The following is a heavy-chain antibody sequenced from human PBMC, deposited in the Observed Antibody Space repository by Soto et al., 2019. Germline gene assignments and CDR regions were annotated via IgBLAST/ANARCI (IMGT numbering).Heavy chain of an antibody. Sequence: SETLSLTCTVSGGSINTYFWIWIRQPAGKGLEWIGRISAITGTNYNPSLESRVTMSIDRSMNQISLELTSMTAADTAVYYCARGAGPPWFDPWGQGTLVTVSS. CDR3: ARGAGPPWFDP. CDR2: ISAITGT. J-gene: IGHJ5*02. CDR1: GGSINTYF. V-gene: IGHV4-4*07.